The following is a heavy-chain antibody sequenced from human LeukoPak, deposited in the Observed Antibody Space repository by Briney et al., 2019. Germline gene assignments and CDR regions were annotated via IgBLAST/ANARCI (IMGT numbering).Heavy chain of an antibody. CDR1: GFTFSSYA. CDR3: AKDLYGSGSYYFDY. CDR2: ISGSGGST. V-gene: IGHV3-23*01. D-gene: IGHD3-10*01. Sequence: PGGSLRLSCAASGFTFSSYAMSWVRQAPGRGVEWVSAISGSGGSTYYADSVKGRFTISRDNSKNTLYLQMNSLRAEDTAVYYCAKDLYGSGSYYFDYWGQGTLVTVSS. J-gene: IGHJ4*02.